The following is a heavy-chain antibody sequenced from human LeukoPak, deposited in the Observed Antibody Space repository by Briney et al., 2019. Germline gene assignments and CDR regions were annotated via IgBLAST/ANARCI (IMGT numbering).Heavy chain of an antibody. Sequence: GGSLRLSCAASGFTFSSYAMSWVRQAPGKGLEWVSAISGSGGSTYYADSVKGRFTISRDNSKSTLYLQMDSLRAEDTAVYYCAKGGRGVTTRYYFDYWGQGTLVTVSS. CDR2: ISGSGGST. V-gene: IGHV3-23*01. CDR1: GFTFSSYA. J-gene: IGHJ4*02. D-gene: IGHD4-17*01. CDR3: AKGGRGVTTRYYFDY.